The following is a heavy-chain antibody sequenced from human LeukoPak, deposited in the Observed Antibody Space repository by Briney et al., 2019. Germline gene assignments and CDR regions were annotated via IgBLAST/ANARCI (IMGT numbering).Heavy chain of an antibody. CDR2: ISSGSSYI. D-gene: IGHD3-10*01. CDR3: ARDRGVRGVEHDAFDI. CDR1: GFTFSTYS. V-gene: IGHV3-21*01. J-gene: IGHJ3*02. Sequence: PGGSLRLSCAASGFTFSTYSMNWVRQAPGKGLEWVSSISSGSSYIYYADSVKGRFTISRDNAKNSLYLQMNSLRAEDTALYYCARDRGVRGVEHDAFDIWGQGTMVTVFS.